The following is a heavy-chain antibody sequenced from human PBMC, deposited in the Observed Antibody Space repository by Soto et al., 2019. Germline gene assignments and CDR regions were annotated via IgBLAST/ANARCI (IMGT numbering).Heavy chain of an antibody. CDR1: GFTFSSYA. CDR3: AKVGTARLVSNWFDP. J-gene: IGHJ5*02. V-gene: IGHV3-23*01. D-gene: IGHD6-6*01. Sequence: EVQLLESGGGLVQPGGSLRLSCAASGFTFSSYAMSWVRQAPGKGLEWVSAISGSGGSTYYADSVKGRFTISRDNSKNTLYLQMNNVRAEDTAVYYCAKVGTARLVSNWFDPWGQGTLVTVSS. CDR2: ISGSGGST.